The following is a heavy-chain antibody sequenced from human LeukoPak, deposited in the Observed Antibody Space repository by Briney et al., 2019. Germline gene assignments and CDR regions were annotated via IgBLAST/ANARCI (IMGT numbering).Heavy chain of an antibody. CDR1: GYTFTGYY. CDR3: ARVRGVTTLGY. CDR2: INPNSGGT. Sequence: ASVKVSCKASGYTFTGYYMHWVRQALGQGLEWMGWINPNSGGTNYAQKFQGWVTMTRDTSISTAYMELSRLRSDDTAVYYCARVRGVTTLGYWGQGTLVTVSS. D-gene: IGHD4-17*01. J-gene: IGHJ4*02. V-gene: IGHV1-2*04.